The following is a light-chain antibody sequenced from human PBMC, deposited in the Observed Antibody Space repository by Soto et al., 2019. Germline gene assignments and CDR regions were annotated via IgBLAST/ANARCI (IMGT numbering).Light chain of an antibody. Sequence: QSVLTQPPSASGTPGQRVTISCSGSSSSIGSNSVYWYQHLPGTAPQLLIYYNSQRPSGVPDRFSGSKSGTSASLAISGLRSEDEAACYCATWDDSLSGYVFGTGTKVTVL. CDR3: ATWDDSLSGYV. CDR2: YNS. J-gene: IGLJ1*01. CDR1: SSSIGSNS. V-gene: IGLV1-47*02.